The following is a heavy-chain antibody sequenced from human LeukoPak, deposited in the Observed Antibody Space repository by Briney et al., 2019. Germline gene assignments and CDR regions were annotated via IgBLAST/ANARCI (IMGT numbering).Heavy chain of an antibody. CDR3: ARVLGNSAFDI. V-gene: IGHV4-30-4*08. CDR2: IFYSGST. Sequence: SQTLSLTCTVSGVSISSGHYYWTWIRQRPGRDLEWIGYIFYSGSTYYNPSLKSRITISVDTSKNQFSLKLSSVTAADTAVYYCARVLGNSAFDIWGQGTMVTVSS. D-gene: IGHD3-16*01. CDR1: GVSISSGHYY. J-gene: IGHJ3*02.